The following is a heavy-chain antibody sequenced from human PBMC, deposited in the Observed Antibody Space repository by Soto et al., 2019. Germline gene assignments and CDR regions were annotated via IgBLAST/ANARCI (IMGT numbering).Heavy chain of an antibody. CDR3: ARDLAQEVVPYYYYGMDV. V-gene: IGHV3-33*01. J-gene: IGHJ6*02. Sequence: GGSLRLSCAASGFTFSSYGMHWVRQAPGKGLEWVAVIWYDGSNKYYADSVKGRFTISRDNSKNTLYLQMNSLRAEDTAVYYCARDLAQEVVPYYYYGMDVWGQGTAVTVS. CDR2: IWYDGSNK. CDR1: GFTFSSYG.